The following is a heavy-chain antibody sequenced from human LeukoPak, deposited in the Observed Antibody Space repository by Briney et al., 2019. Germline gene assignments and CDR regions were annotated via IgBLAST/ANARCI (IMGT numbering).Heavy chain of an antibody. D-gene: IGHD5-24*01. CDR1: GYMFASYW. J-gene: IGHJ4*02. V-gene: IGHV5-51*01. CDR2: IYPGDSDT. Sequence: GESLKISCEGSGYMFASYWIGWVRQMPGKGLEWMGIIYPGDSDTRYSPSLQGQATISADKSITTAYLQWSSLKASDTGIYYCARRGDDYKFDYWGQGTLVTVSS. CDR3: ARRGDDYKFDY.